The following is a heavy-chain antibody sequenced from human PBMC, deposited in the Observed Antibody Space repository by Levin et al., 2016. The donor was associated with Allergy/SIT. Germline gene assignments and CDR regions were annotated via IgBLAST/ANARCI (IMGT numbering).Heavy chain of an antibody. Sequence: ASVKVSCKASGYTFTSHYMNWVRQAPGQGLEWMGIINPSGGTTSYAQNFQGRVTMTRDTSTSTVYMELSSLRSDDTAVYYCAKDRGAYMYTPDYWGQGTLVTVSS. D-gene: IGHD5-18*01. CDR2: INPSGGTT. V-gene: IGHV1-46*01. J-gene: IGHJ4*02. CDR3: AKDRGAYMYTPDY. CDR1: GYTFTSHY.